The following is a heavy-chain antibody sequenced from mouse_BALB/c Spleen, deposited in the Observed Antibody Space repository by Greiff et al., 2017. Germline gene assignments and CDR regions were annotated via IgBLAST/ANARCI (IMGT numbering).Heavy chain of an antibody. CDR2: IDPSDSYT. Sequence: QVQLQQPGAELVKPGASVKMSCKASGYTFTSYWMHWVKQRPGQGLEWIGVIDPSDSYTSYNQKFKGKATLTVDTSSSTAYMQLSSLTSEDSAVYYCTRVQLGLRGGAMDYWGQGTSVTVSS. V-gene: IGHV1S127*01. CDR3: TRVQLGLRGGAMDY. J-gene: IGHJ4*01. CDR1: GYTFTSYW. D-gene: IGHD3-1*01.